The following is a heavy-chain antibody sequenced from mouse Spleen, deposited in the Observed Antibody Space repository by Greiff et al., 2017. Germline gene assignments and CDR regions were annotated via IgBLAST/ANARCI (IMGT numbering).Heavy chain of an antibody. D-gene: IGHD2-10*01. CDR2: FYPGSGSI. CDR3: ARQTYYGNPHWYFDV. Sequence: QVHVKQSGAELVKPGASVKLSCKASGYTFTEYTIHWVKQRSGQGLEWIGWFYPGSGSIKYNEKFKDKATLTADKSSSTVYMELSRLTSEDSAVYFCARQTYYGNPHWYFDVWGAGTTVTVSS. V-gene: IGHV1-62-2*01. J-gene: IGHJ1*01. CDR1: GYTFTEYT.